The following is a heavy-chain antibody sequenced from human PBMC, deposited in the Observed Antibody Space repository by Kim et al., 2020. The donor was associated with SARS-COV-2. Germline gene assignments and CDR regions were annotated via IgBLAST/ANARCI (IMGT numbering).Heavy chain of an antibody. D-gene: IGHD1-1*01. CDR3: TRIPATTLSFWDAFDI. CDR2: IRSKANSYAT. J-gene: IGHJ3*02. V-gene: IGHV3-73*01. Sequence: GGSLRLSCAASGFTFSGSPLHWVRQASGKGLEWVGRIRSKANSYATGYAASVKGRFTISRDDSKNTAYLEMSGQKTEDTALYYCTRIPATTLSFWDAFDIWGQGTMVTVSS. CDR1: GFTFSGSP.